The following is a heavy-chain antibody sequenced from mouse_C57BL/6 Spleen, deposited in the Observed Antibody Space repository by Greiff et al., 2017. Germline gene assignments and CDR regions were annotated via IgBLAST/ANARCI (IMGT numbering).Heavy chain of an antibody. CDR2: IHPNSGST. CDR3: ARKNYGSPVARDY. V-gene: IGHV1-64*01. Sequence: QVQLQQPGAELVKPGASVKLSCQAPGYTFTSYWMHWVKQRPGQGLAWIGMIHPNSGSTNYNAMFKSTAPLTVDKSTSTAYKQLSSLTSEDSSVYYCARKNYGSPVARDYWGQGTSVTVSS. CDR1: GYTFTSYW. D-gene: IGHD1-1*01. J-gene: IGHJ4*01.